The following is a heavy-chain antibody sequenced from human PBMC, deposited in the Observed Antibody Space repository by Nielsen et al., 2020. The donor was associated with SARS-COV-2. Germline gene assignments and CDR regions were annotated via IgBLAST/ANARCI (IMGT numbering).Heavy chain of an antibody. CDR3: ARIYMVRGVITD. Sequence: SETLSLTCTVSGGSISSSSYYWGWIRQPPGKGLEWIGSIYYSGSTYYNPSLKSRVTISVDTSKNQFSLKLSSVTAADTAVYYCARIYMVRGVITDWGQGTLVTVSS. CDR2: IYYSGST. CDR1: GGSISSSSYY. V-gene: IGHV4-39*01. D-gene: IGHD3-10*01. J-gene: IGHJ4*02.